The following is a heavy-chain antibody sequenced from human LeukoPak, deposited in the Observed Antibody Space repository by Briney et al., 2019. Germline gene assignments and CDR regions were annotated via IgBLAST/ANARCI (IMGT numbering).Heavy chain of an antibody. D-gene: IGHD1-26*01. V-gene: IGHV3-48*03. CDR3: ARSMIVGATRSGYFNS. CDR1: GFTFSSYE. J-gene: IGHJ4*02. Sequence: GGSLRLSCAASGFTFSSYEMNWVRQAPGKGLEWISYISSSDGTIYYADSVEGRFTISRDNAKNSLFLQMNSLRAEDTAVYFCARSMIVGATRSGYFNSWGQGTLVTVSS. CDR2: ISSSDGTI.